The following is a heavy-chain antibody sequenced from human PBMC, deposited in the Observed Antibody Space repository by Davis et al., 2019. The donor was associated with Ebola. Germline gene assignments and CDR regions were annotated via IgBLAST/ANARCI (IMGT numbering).Heavy chain of an antibody. CDR2: IYSGGST. D-gene: IGHD3-22*01. CDR3: ARGPYSKGTYYNDY. Sequence: GESLKISCAASGFTVSSNYMSWVRQAPGKGLEWVSVIYSGGSTYYADSVKGRFTISRDNSKNTLFLQMNSLRTNDTAVYFCARGPYSKGTYYNDYWGQGTLVTVSS. V-gene: IGHV3-53*01. CDR1: GFTVSSNY. J-gene: IGHJ4*02.